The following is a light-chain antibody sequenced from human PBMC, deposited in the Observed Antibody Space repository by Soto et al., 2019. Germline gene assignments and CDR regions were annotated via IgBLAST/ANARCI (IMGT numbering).Light chain of an antibody. CDR2: AAS. V-gene: IGKV1-39*01. J-gene: IGKJ3*01. CDR3: QQGSSTPFT. CDR1: QSITTY. Sequence: DIQMTQSPSSLSASVGDRVTITCRASQSITTYLNWYQHKPGKAPKLLSCAASSLPSGVPSRFSGSGSGTEFTLTISSLQPEDSATYYCQQGSSTPFTFGHGTKVDIK.